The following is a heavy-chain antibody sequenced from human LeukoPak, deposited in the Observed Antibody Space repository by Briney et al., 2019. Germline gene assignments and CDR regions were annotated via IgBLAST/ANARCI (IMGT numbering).Heavy chain of an antibody. CDR2: ITDSGGRT. V-gene: IGHV3-23*01. D-gene: IGHD6-25*01. CDR1: GFTFSNYA. J-gene: IGHJ4*02. Sequence: PGGSLRLSCAASGFTFSNYAMNWVRQAPGKGLEWVSGITDSGGRTHYADSVKGRFPISRDNPEHTSYMQMNILRAEDTAIYFCAKSLAARWVIDYWGQGTLVTVSS. CDR3: AKSLAARWVIDY.